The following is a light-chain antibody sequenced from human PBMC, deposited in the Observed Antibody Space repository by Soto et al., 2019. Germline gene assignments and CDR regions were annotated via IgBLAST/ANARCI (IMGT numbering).Light chain of an antibody. Sequence: EIVMTQSPATLSVSPGERATLSCRASQSVSSNLAWYQQKPGQAPRLLIYGASTRATGIPARFSGSGSRTEFTLTISSLQSEDFAVYYCQQYNNWAPPFTFGPGTKVDIK. CDR2: GAS. CDR3: QQYNNWAPPFT. J-gene: IGKJ3*01. V-gene: IGKV3-15*01. CDR1: QSVSSN.